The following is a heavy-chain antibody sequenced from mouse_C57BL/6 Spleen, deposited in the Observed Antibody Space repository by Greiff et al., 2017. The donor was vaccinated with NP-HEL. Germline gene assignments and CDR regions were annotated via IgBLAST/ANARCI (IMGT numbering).Heavy chain of an antibody. J-gene: IGHJ3*01. CDR1: GYSITSGYY. CDR2: ISYDGSN. V-gene: IGHV3-6*01. Sequence: DVHLVESGPGLVKPSQSLSLTCSVTGYSITSGYYWNWIRQFPGNKLEWMGYISYDGSNNYNPSLKNRISITRNTSKNQFFLKLNSVTTEDTATYYCARDKGAWFAYWGQGTLVTVSA. CDR3: ARDKGAWFAY.